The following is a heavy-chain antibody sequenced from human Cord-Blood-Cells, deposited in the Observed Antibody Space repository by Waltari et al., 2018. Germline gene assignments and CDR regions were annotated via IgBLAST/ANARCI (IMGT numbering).Heavy chain of an antibody. CDR1: GYTFTGYY. V-gene: IGHV1-2*02. CDR3: ARVLWFGELVNFDY. CDR2: INPNRGGT. D-gene: IGHD3-10*01. J-gene: IGHJ4*02. Sequence: QVQLVQSGAEVRKPGASVKVSCKASGYTFTGYYMHWVRQAPGQGLEWMGGINPNRGGTNDGQKFKGRFTMTRETSIRTAYMELSRLRSDDTAVYYCARVLWFGELVNFDYWGQGTLVTVSS.